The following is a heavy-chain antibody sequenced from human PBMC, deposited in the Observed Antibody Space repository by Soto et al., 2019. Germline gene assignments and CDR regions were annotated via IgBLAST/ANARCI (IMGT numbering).Heavy chain of an antibody. CDR3: ARETRGQYSPKDY. J-gene: IGHJ4*02. V-gene: IGHV3-7*01. Sequence: EVQLVESGGGLVQPGGSLRLSCAASGFTFSDYWMTWVRQAPGEGLKWVANIKQEGSERNYVDSVKGRFTISRDNAKNSLDLQMNSLRAEDTAVYYCARETRGQYSPKDYWGQGTLVTVSS. D-gene: IGHD5-18*01. CDR2: IKQEGSER. CDR1: GFTFSDYW.